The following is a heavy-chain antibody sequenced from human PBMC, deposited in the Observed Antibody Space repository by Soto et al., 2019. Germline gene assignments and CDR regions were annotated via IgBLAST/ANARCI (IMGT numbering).Heavy chain of an antibody. CDR1: GDSISRGYH. CDR2: IYHTGTT. D-gene: IGHD3-3*01. CDR3: ARDPGRPNYDFWSGYSSGYYYYGMDV. V-gene: IGHV4-38-2*02. J-gene: IGHJ6*02. Sequence: SETLSLTCAVSGDSISRGYHWAWIRQPPGKGLEWVASIYHTGTTYYNPSLTSRVTISVDTSKNQFSLKLTSVTAADSAVYYCARDPGRPNYDFWSGYSSGYYYYGMDVWGQGTTVTV.